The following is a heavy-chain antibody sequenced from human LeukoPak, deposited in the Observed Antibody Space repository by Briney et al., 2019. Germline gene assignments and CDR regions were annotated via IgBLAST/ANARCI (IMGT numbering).Heavy chain of an antibody. CDR3: AKKPFGSGSGNYYYYMDV. D-gene: IGHD3-10*01. J-gene: IGHJ6*03. V-gene: IGHV3-23*01. Sequence: GGSLRLSCAASGFTFSSYGMSWVRQAPGKGLEWVSAISGSGGSTYYADSVKGRFTISRDNSKNTLYLQMNSLRAEDTAVYYCAKKPFGSGSGNYYYYMDVWGKGTTVTISS. CDR1: GFTFSSYG. CDR2: ISGSGGST.